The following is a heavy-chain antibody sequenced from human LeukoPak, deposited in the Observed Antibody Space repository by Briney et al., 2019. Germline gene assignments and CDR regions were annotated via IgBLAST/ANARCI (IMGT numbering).Heavy chain of an antibody. V-gene: IGHV4-61*05. CDR3: ARANVVVPAANQKLNPVEYYYYGMDV. D-gene: IGHD2-2*01. CDR2: IYYSGST. J-gene: IGHJ6*02. CDR1: GGSITSSKYF. Sequence: SETLSLTCAVSGGSITSSKYFWGWIRQPPGKGLEWIGYIYYSGSTNYNPSLKSRVTISVDTSKNQFSLKLSSVTAADTAVYYCARANVVVPAANQKLNPVEYYYYGMDVWGQGTTVTVSS.